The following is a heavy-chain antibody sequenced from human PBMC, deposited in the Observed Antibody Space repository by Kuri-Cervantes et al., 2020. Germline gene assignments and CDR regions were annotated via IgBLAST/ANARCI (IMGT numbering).Heavy chain of an antibody. J-gene: IGHJ4*02. CDR2: INSDGSST. CDR1: GFTFSSYW. V-gene: IGHV3-74*01. D-gene: IGHD2-2*01. CDR3: ARIVVVPAANHYYFDY. Sequence: GESLKISCAASGFTFSSYWMHWVRQAPGKGLVWVSRINSDGSSTSYADSVKGRFTISRDNAKNTLYLQMNSLRAEDTAVYYCARIVVVPAANHYYFDYWGQGTLVTVSS.